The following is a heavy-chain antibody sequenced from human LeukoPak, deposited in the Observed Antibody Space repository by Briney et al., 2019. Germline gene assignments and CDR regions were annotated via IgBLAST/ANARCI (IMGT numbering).Heavy chain of an antibody. D-gene: IGHD1-26*01. V-gene: IGHV4-39*01. CDR1: GGSISSGSHY. CDR2: IYYSGST. CDR3: ARQGAGGRAFDI. J-gene: IGHJ3*02. Sequence: SETLSLTCIVSGGSISSGSHYWGWIRQPPGKGLEWIGSIYYSGSTSYNPSLKSRVSISVDTSKNQFSLRLSSVTAADTAVYYCARQGAGGRAFDIWGQGTMVSVSS.